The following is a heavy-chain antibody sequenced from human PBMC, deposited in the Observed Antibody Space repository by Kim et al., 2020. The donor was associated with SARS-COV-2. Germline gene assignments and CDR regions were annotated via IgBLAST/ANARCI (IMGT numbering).Heavy chain of an antibody. V-gene: IGHV3-30*04. CDR1: GFTFSSYA. CDR2: ISYDGSNK. J-gene: IGHJ6*02. CDR3: ARDVGSSMDV. Sequence: GGSLRLSCAASGFTFSSYAMHWVRQAPGKGLEWVAVISYDGSNKYYADSVKGRFTISRDNSKNTLYLQMNRLRAEDTAVYYCARDVGSSMDVWGQGTTVT. D-gene: IGHD2-2*01.